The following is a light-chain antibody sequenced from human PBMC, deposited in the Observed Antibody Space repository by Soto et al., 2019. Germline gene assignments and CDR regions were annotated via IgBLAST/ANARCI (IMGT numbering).Light chain of an antibody. CDR2: DAS. J-gene: IGKJ4*01. Sequence: EIVLTQSPGTLSLSPGEGATLSCRASQSVSSSYLAWFQQKPGQAPRLLIHDASSRATGIPDRFSGSGSGTDFTLTISRLEPEDFAVYYCHQYGSSPLTFGRGTKLEIK. CDR1: QSVSSSY. V-gene: IGKV3-20*01. CDR3: HQYGSSPLT.